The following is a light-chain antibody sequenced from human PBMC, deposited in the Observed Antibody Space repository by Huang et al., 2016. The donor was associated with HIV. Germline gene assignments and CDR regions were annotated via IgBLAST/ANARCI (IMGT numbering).Light chain of an antibody. CDR2: GAS. CDR3: QQYDNWPPGWT. Sequence: IVMTQSPATLSVSPGERATLSCRASQSINKNLAWYQQKPGQAPRLLIYGASTRATGIPARVGGSGSGTEFTLTITSLQSEDFGIYYCQQYDNWPPGWTFGQGTKVEIK. J-gene: IGKJ1*01. V-gene: IGKV3-15*01. CDR1: QSINKN.